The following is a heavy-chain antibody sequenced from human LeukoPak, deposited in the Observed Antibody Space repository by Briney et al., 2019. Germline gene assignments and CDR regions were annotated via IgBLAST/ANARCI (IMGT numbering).Heavy chain of an antibody. D-gene: IGHD6-13*01. CDR1: GFTFSSYA. J-gene: IGHJ4*02. CDR2: ISGSGGST. V-gene: IGHV3-23*01. Sequence: GGSLRLSCAASGFTFSSYAMSWVRQAPGKGLEWVSAISGSGGSTYYADSVKGRFTISRDNSKNTLYLQLNSLRTEDSALYYCVQDRHLEAAGAWGPGTLVTVSP. CDR3: VQDRHLEAAGA.